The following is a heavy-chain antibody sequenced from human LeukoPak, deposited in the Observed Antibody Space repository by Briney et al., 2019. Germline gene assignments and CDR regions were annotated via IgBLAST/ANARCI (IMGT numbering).Heavy chain of an antibody. J-gene: IGHJ5*02. CDR3: ARTDYYYSYFDP. D-gene: IGHD3-22*01. CDR2: ISDASRNI. Sequence: GGSLRLSCVASGFTFRDYYMSWVRQAPGKGLEWVSSISDASRNIYYADSVKGRFTVSRDNAKSSLYLQMNSLRAEDTAVYYCARTDYYYSYFDPWGQGTLVTVSS. CDR1: GFTFRDYY. V-gene: IGHV3-69-1*01.